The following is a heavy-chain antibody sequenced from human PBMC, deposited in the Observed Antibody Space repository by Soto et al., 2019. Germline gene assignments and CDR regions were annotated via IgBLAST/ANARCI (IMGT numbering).Heavy chain of an antibody. Sequence: QVKLGQSGAEVKKPGSSVKVSCKASGGTFSSYAISWVRQAPGRGLEWMGGIITIFGKANYAQKFQHRVRITADESTSTAYMELSSLRSEDTAVYYCAMGYSGYDSHFDYWGQGTLVTGSS. CDR2: IITIFGKA. D-gene: IGHD5-12*01. J-gene: IGHJ4*02. V-gene: IGHV1-69*12. CDR1: GGTFSSYA. CDR3: AMGYSGYDSHFDY.